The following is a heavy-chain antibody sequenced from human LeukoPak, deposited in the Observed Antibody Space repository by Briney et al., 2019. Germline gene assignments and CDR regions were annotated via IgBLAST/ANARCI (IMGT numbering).Heavy chain of an antibody. CDR3: ASSRVDDYGEGYYGMAV. D-gene: IGHD4-17*01. CDR1: GFTFSSYG. CDR2: ISYDGSNK. J-gene: IGHJ6*02. Sequence: GRSLRLSCAASGFTFSSYGMNWVRQAPGKGLEWVAVISYDGSNKFYADSVRGRFTISRDNSKSTLYLQMNSLRAEDTAVYYCASSRVDDYGEGYYGMAVWGQGTTVTVSS. V-gene: IGHV3-30*03.